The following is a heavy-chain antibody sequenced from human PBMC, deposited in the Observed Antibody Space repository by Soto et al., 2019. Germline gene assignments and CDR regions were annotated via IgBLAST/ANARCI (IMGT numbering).Heavy chain of an antibody. J-gene: IGHJ6*02. CDR1: GGSISSYY. CDR2: IYYSGST. V-gene: IGHV4-59*01. CDR3: AREAPVSYYYYDGMDV. Sequence: SETLSLTCTVSGGSISSYYWSWIRQPPGKGLEWIGYIYYSGSTNYNPSLKSRVTISVDTSKNQFSLKLSSVTAADTAVYYCAREAPVSYYYYDGMDVWGQGTTVTVSS.